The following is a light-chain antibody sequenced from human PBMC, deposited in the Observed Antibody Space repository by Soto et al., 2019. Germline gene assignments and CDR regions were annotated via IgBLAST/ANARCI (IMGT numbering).Light chain of an antibody. CDR1: QSITTW. V-gene: IGKV1-5*01. CDR2: DVS. J-gene: IGKJ1*01. CDR3: KHYKIYYPLT. Sequence: DIQMTQSPSTVSASVGDSVTITCRASQSITTWLAWYQQKPGKAPKLLIYDVSSLQSGVPSRFSGSGSGTEVTLTISSLQPDDVAAYYCKHYKIYYPLTFGQGTKVEIK.